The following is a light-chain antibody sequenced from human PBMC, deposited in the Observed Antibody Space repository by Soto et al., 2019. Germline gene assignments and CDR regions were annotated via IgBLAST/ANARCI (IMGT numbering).Light chain of an antibody. CDR1: QFIRNW. V-gene: IGKV1-5*01. CDR2: DAP. J-gene: IGKJ2*01. CDR3: QQYNGDSGYT. Sequence: DIQMTQSPSTLSASVGDRVTITCRASQFIRNWLAWYQQKPGTAPKLLIYDAPTLESGVPSRFSGSGSGTEFTLTISRLQPDDFATYYCQQYNGDSGYTFGQGTKLEIK.